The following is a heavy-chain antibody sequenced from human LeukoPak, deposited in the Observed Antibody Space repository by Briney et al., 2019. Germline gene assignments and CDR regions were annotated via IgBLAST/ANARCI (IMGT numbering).Heavy chain of an antibody. D-gene: IGHD5-18*01. Sequence: PSETLSLTCTVSGGSISSSSYYWGWIRQPPGKGLEWIGSIYYSGSTYYNPSLKSRVTISVDTSKNQFSLKLSSVTAADTAVYYCARPRTRGYSYGHPIDYWGQGTLVTVSS. CDR1: GGSISSSSYY. V-gene: IGHV4-39*01. CDR3: ARPRTRGYSYGHPIDY. CDR2: IYYSGST. J-gene: IGHJ4*02.